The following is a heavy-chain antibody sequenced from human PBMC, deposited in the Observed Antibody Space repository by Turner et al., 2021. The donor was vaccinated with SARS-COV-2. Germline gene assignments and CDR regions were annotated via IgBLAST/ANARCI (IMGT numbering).Heavy chain of an antibody. CDR2: IDNSGRT. J-gene: IGHJ4*02. D-gene: IGHD3-10*01. CDR3: ARVGSSLGARLNMGRPAITPKRSGIDF. V-gene: IGHV4-34*02. Sequence: QVQLQQWGAGLLKPSETLSLTCAVYGGSFSNHFWTWIRQPQGKGLEWIGEIDNSGRTKYKSSLDSRVTISVDTPKKQFSLSLSSVTAADTAVYYCARVGSSLGARLNMGRPAITPKRSGIDFWGQGSLVTVSS. CDR1: GGSFSNHF.